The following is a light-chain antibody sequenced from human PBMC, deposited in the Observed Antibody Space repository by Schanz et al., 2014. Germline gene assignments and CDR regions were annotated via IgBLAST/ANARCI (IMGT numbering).Light chain of an antibody. CDR2: LNVDGSH. J-gene: IGLJ3*02. CDR3: QTWGTDAPV. Sequence: QSVLTQSPSASASLRASVRLTCTLSSGQSRYAIAWHQQQPEKGPRYLMKLNVDGSHIKGDGIPDRFSGSSSGAERYLTISSLQSEDEADYYCQTWGTDAPVFGGGTKVTVL. V-gene: IGLV4-69*02. CDR1: SGQSRYA.